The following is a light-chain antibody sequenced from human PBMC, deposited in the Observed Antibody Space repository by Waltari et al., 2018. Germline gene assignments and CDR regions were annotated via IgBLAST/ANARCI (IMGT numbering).Light chain of an antibody. V-gene: IGLV3-21*04. CDR2: DDS. Sequence: SYVLTQPPSVSVAPGETARITCGGHNIGTKSVHWYQQKPGQAPVLVISDDSDRRSGIPERISGSNSGNTATLTISRVEAGDEAEYFCQVWDANNDPGVFGTGTEVTVL. CDR3: QVWDANNDPGV. CDR1: NIGTKS. J-gene: IGLJ1*01.